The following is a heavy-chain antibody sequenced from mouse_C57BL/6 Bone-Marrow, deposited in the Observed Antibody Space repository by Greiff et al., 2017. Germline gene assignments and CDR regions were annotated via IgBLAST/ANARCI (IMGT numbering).Heavy chain of an antibody. D-gene: IGHD2-5*01. CDR3: ARGLSYSNYVGWYFDV. CDR1: GYSFTGYF. Sequence: VQLQQSGPELVKPGDSVKISCKASGYSFTGYFMNWVMQSHGKSLEWIGRINPYNGDTFYNQKFKGQATLTVDKSSSTAHMELRSLTSKDSAVYYCARGLSYSNYVGWYFDVWGTGTTVTVSS. J-gene: IGHJ1*03. V-gene: IGHV1-20*01. CDR2: INPYNGDT.